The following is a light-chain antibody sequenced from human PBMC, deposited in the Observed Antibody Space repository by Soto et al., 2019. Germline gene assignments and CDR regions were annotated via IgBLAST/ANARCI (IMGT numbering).Light chain of an antibody. CDR3: SSYTSSSTLV. V-gene: IGLV2-14*01. J-gene: IGLJ3*02. CDR2: EVN. Sequence: QSALTQPASVSGSPGQSITISCTGTSSDVGAYNYVSWYLQHPGKAPKLMIYEVNHRPSGVSNRFSGSKSGNTASLTISGLQAEDEADYYCSSYTSSSTLVFGGGTKLTVL. CDR1: SSDVGAYNY.